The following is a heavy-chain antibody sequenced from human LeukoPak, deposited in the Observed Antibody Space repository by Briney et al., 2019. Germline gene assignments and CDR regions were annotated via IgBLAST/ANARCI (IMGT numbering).Heavy chain of an antibody. J-gene: IGHJ4*02. CDR1: GFTVSINY. D-gene: IGHD2-2*01. CDR2: IYSGGNT. Sequence: PGGSLRLSCAASGFTVSINYMSWVRQAPGKGLDWVSVIYSGGNTYYADSVKGRFTISRDNSKNTVYLQMNSLRAEDTAVYYCARAETSSYDYWGQGTLVTVSS. V-gene: IGHV3-53*01. CDR3: ARAETSSYDY.